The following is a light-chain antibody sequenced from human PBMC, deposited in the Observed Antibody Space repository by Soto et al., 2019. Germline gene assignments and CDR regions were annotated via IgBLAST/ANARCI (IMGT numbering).Light chain of an antibody. CDR3: SSYTTSSTRV. V-gene: IGLV2-14*01. J-gene: IGLJ1*01. Sequence: QSALTQPASVSGSPGQSIAISCTGSSSDVGFYNYVSWYQQHPGEVPKLIIFEVSNRPSGVSNRFSGSKSGNTAFLTISGLQAEDEAAYYCSSYTTSSTRVFGTGTKLTVL. CDR1: SSDVGFYNY. CDR2: EVS.